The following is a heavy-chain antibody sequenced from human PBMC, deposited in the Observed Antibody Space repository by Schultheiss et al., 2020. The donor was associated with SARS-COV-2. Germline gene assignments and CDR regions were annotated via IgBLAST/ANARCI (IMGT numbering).Heavy chain of an antibody. D-gene: IGHD3-16*01. V-gene: IGHV4-30-4*08. Sequence: SQTLSLTCTVSGGPIHSSGYYWVWIRQPPGKGLEWIGEINHSGSTNYNPSLKSRVTISVDTSKNQFSLKLSSVTAADTAVYYCARVSHDRLGGFDPWGQGTLVTVSS. J-gene: IGHJ5*02. CDR3: ARVSHDRLGGFDP. CDR1: GGPIHSSGYY. CDR2: INHSGST.